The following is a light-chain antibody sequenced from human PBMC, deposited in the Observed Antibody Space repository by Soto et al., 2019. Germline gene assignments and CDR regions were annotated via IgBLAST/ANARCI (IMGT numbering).Light chain of an antibody. CDR3: GTWDSSLSAPV. CDR1: SSNIGNNY. CDR2: DNN. V-gene: IGLV1-51*01. J-gene: IGLJ7*01. Sequence: QSVLTRPPSVSAAPGQKVTISCSGSSSNIGNNYVSWYQQLPGTAPKLLIYDNNKRPSGIPDRFSGSKSGTSATLGITGLQTGDEADYYCGTWDSSLSAPVFGGGTQLTVL.